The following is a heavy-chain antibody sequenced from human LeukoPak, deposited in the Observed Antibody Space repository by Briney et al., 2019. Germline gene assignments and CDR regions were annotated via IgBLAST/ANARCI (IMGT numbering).Heavy chain of an antibody. V-gene: IGHV1-46*01. CDR3: ARNRLQLSLFGDLDY. CDR1: GYTFTSYY. Sequence: ASVKVSCKASGYTFTSYYMHWVRQAPGQGLEWMGIINPSGGSTTCAQNFQGRVTMTRDTSTSTVYMDLSSLRSDDTAVYYCARNRLQLSLFGDLDYWGQGTLVTVSS. D-gene: IGHD5-18*01. J-gene: IGHJ4*02. CDR2: INPSGGST.